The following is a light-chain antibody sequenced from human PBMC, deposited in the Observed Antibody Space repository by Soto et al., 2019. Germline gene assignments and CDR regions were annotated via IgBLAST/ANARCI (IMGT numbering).Light chain of an antibody. CDR1: QSVSRSY. V-gene: IGKV3-20*01. CDR3: QQFDGSSRT. CDR2: SAS. Sequence: EIVLTQSPGTLSLSPGERATLSCRASQSVSRSYLAWYQQKPGQAPRLLIYSASFRATGIPDRFSGSGSGTHFTLTITKLQPDDFAVYYCQQFDGSSRTFGQGTKVDIK. J-gene: IGKJ1*01.